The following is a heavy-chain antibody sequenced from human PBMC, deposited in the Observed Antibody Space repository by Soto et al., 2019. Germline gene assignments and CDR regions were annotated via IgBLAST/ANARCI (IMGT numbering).Heavy chain of an antibody. Sequence: SETLSLTCAVYGGSFSGYYWSWIRQPPGKGLEWIGEINHSGSTISNTSLESRVTISLDTSRKQFTLKMRSATAADTAVYYCAREVPSRYFDLWGRGTPVTVSS. CDR2: INHSGST. J-gene: IGHJ2*01. V-gene: IGHV4-34*01. CDR1: GGSFSGYY. D-gene: IGHD1-1*01. CDR3: AREVPSRYFDL.